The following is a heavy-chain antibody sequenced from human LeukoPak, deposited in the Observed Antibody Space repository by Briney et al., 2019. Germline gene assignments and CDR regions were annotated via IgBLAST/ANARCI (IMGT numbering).Heavy chain of an antibody. Sequence: GGSLRLSCAASGFTFSSYGMHWVRQAPGKGLEWVAFIRYDGSNKYYADSVKGRFTISRDNSKNTLYLQMNSLRAEGTAVYYCAKDDYGSRRDGYNYCDYWGQGTLVTVSS. V-gene: IGHV3-30*02. CDR2: IRYDGSNK. J-gene: IGHJ4*02. CDR3: AKDDYGSRRDGYNYCDY. CDR1: GFTFSSYG. D-gene: IGHD5-24*01.